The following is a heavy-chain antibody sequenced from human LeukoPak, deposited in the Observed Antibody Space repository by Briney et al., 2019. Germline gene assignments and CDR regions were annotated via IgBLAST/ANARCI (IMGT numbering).Heavy chain of an antibody. CDR3: AREGVGRGSGSYYYY. Sequence: ASVKVSCKASGYTFTGYYMHWVRQAPGQGLEWMGWINPNSGGTNYAQKFQGWVTMTRDTSISTAYMELRSLRSDDTAVYYCAREGVGRGSGSYYYYWGQGTLVTVSS. CDR1: GYTFTGYY. D-gene: IGHD3-10*01. CDR2: INPNSGGT. V-gene: IGHV1-2*04. J-gene: IGHJ4*02.